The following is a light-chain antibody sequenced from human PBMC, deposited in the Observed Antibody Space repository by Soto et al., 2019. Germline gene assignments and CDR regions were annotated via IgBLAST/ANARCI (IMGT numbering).Light chain of an antibody. V-gene: IGKV1-8*01. Sequence: AIRMTQSPSSLSASTGDRVTITCRASHRLNTYLAWYQQKPGTAPKLLIYGVSSLQSGVPSRFSGSGSGTDFTLIISSLQSEDFATYYCQQYFSDRYTFGQGTKVDIK. CDR3: QQYFSDRYT. CDR2: GVS. J-gene: IGKJ2*01. CDR1: HRLNTY.